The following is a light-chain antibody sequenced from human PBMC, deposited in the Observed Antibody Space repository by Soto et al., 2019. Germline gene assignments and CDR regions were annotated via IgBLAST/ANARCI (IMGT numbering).Light chain of an antibody. J-gene: IGLJ3*02. Sequence: NFMLTQPHSVSESPGKTVTISCSHSSGSIASNYVQWYQQRPGSSPTTVICDDNQRPSGVPDRFSGSIDSSSNSASLTISGLKTEDEADYYCQSYDGTNWVFGGGTKLTVL. CDR3: QSYDGTNWV. CDR2: DDN. V-gene: IGLV6-57*01. CDR1: SGSIASNY.